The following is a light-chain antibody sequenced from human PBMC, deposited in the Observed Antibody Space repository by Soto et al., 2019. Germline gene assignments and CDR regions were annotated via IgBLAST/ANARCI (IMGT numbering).Light chain of an antibody. Sequence: QSVLTQPASVSGSPGQSITISCTETSSDFGSYNFVSWYQQHPGKAPKLMIYEVSKRPSGVSNRFSGSKSGNTASLTISGLQAEDEADYYCCSDVGRDYVFGTGNKVTVL. CDR3: CSDVGRDYV. V-gene: IGLV2-23*02. J-gene: IGLJ1*01. CDR2: EVS. CDR1: SSDFGSYNF.